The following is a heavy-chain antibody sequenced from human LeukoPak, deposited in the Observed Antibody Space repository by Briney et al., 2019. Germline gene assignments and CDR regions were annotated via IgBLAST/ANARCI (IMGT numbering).Heavy chain of an antibody. D-gene: IGHD2/OR15-2a*01. CDR3: ARYGLLNISEINGFDI. CDR2: IYTSGST. Sequence: SETLSLTCTVSGDSISSFYWTWIRQPAGKGLEWIGRIYTSGSTNYNPSLKSRVTMSVDTSKNQFSLKLSSVTAADTAVYYCARYGLLNISEINGFDIWGQGTMVTVSS. V-gene: IGHV4-4*07. CDR1: GDSISSFY. J-gene: IGHJ3*02.